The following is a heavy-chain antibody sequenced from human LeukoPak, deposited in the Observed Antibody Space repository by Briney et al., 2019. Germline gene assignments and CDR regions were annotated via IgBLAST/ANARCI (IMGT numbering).Heavy chain of an antibody. CDR3: ARDGTPSHSSGWVYMDV. V-gene: IGHV3-48*03. CDR1: GFSFSSYE. J-gene: IGHJ6*04. CDR2: ISASGTLT. D-gene: IGHD6-25*01. Sequence: GGSLRLSCAASGFSFSSYEMNWVRQAPGKGLEWISYISASGTLTHYAESVEGRFTISTDNAKNSLYLQMISLRGEDTAVYYCARDGTPSHSSGWVYMDVWGKGTTVTISS.